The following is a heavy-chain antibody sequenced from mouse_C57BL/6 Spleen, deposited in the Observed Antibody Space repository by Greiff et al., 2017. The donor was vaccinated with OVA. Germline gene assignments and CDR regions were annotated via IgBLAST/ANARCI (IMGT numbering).Heavy chain of an antibody. CDR1: GYTFTNYW. CDR2: IYPGGGYT. D-gene: IGHD1-1*01. J-gene: IGHJ2*01. CDR3: ARGTTTVVAKYYFDY. Sequence: QVQLKQSGAELVRPGTSVKMSCKASGYTFTNYWIGWAKQRPGHGLEWIGDIYPGGGYTNYNEKFKGKATLTADKSSSTAYMQFSSLTSEDSAIYYCARGTTTVVAKYYFDYWGQGTTLTVSS. V-gene: IGHV1-63*01.